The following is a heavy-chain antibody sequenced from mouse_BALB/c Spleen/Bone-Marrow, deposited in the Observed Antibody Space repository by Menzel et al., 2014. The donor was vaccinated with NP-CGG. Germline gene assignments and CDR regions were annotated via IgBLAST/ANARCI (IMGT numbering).Heavy chain of an antibody. V-gene: IGHV2-6-7*01. J-gene: IGHJ1*01. Sequence: VHLVESGPGLVAPSQSLSITCTVSGFSLTGYGVHWVRQPPGTGLEWLGMIWGDGSTDYNSALKSRLSISKDNSKSQVFLKMNSQQTHDTARYYCARDTGAGNFDWYFDVWGAGTTVTVSS. CDR3: ARDTGAGNFDWYFDV. D-gene: IGHD2-1*01. CDR2: IWGDGST. CDR1: GFSLTGYG.